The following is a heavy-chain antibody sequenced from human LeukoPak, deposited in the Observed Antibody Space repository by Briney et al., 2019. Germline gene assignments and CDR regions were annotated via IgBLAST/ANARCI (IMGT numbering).Heavy chain of an antibody. CDR1: GLTFSSET. V-gene: IGHV3-23*01. Sequence: GGSLRLSCAASGLTFSSETMNWVRQAPGKGLEWVSAMRGNGGSTEYVDSVRGRFIISRDNSRNTLYLQMNSLRAEDTAVYYCAKSITAAGTYAFDIWGQGTVVTVSS. J-gene: IGHJ3*02. CDR2: MRGNGGST. D-gene: IGHD6-13*01. CDR3: AKSITAAGTYAFDI.